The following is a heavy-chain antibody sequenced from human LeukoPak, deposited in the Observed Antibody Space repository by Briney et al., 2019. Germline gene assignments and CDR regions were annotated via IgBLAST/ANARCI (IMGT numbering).Heavy chain of an antibody. J-gene: IGHJ4*02. V-gene: IGHV1-69*04. CDR1: GGTFSSYA. Sequence: ASVKVSCKASGGTFSSYAISWVRQAPGQGLEWMGRIIPILGIANYAQKFQGRVTITADKSTSTAYMELSSLRSEDTAAYYCARAEDDSSGYLYFYFWGQGTLVTVSS. D-gene: IGHD3-22*01. CDR3: ARAEDDSSGYLYFYF. CDR2: IIPILGIA.